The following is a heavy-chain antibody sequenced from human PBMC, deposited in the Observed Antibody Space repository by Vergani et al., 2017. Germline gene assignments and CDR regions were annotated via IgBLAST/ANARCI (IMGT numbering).Heavy chain of an antibody. J-gene: IGHJ4*02. D-gene: IGHD2-2*01. CDR3: ARVGTSSNRDYCDY. Sequence: QVQLVQSGAEVKKPGASVKVSCKASGYNFTDYFMHRVRQAPGQGLEWMGWINPNSGGTNYAQKFQGRVTMTRDTSISTAYMELSNLRSHDTAVYYCARVGTSSNRDYCDYWGQGILVTVSS. V-gene: IGHV1-2*02. CDR2: INPNSGGT. CDR1: GYNFTDYF.